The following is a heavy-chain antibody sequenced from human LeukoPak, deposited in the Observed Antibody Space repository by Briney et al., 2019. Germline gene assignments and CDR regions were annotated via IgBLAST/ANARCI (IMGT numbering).Heavy chain of an antibody. CDR3: ARAAYYFDSSAAFDI. Sequence: EASVKVSCKASAYTFTSYGVSWVRQAPGQGLEWMGWISAYNGDTNYAQKLHGRVTMTTDTSTSTSYMELRSLRSDDTAVYYCARAAYYFDSSAAFDIWGQGTMVTVSS. CDR1: AYTFTSYG. V-gene: IGHV1-18*01. CDR2: ISAYNGDT. D-gene: IGHD3-22*01. J-gene: IGHJ3*02.